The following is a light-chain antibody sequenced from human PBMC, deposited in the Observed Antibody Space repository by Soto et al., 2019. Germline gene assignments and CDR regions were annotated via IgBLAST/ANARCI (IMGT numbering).Light chain of an antibody. Sequence: TESPATQSLSPGERATLSCRASQSVSNNYLTWYQQKPGQAPRLLIYGASSRATGIPDRFSGYGSGTDFTLTISRLEPEDFAVYYCLQYGSSPRTFGQGTKV. J-gene: IGKJ1*01. CDR1: QSVSNNY. CDR3: LQYGSSPRT. CDR2: GAS. V-gene: IGKV3-20*01.